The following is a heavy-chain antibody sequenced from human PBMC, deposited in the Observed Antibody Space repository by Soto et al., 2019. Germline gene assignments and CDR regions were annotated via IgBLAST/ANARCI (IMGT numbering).Heavy chain of an antibody. CDR2: INSDGSST. J-gene: IGHJ6*02. D-gene: IGHD6-19*01. CDR1: GFTFSSYW. Sequence: GSLRLSCAASGFTFSSYWMHWVRQAPGKGLVWVSRINSDGSSTSYADSVKGRFTISRDNAKNTLYLQMNSPRAEDTAVYYCARVIAVTDYYYYGMDVWGQGTTVTVSS. CDR3: ARVIAVTDYYYYGMDV. V-gene: IGHV3-74*01.